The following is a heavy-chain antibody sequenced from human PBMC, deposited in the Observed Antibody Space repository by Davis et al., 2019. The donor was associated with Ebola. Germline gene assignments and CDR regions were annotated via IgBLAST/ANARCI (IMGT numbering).Heavy chain of an antibody. J-gene: IGHJ6*02. D-gene: IGHD6-19*01. V-gene: IGHV6-1*01. CDR3: ARDLCGWCHYYYYGMDV. CDR2: TYYRSKWYN. Sequence: PSETLSLTCAISGDSVSSNSAAWNWIRQSPSRGLEWLGRTYYRSKWYNDYAVSVKSRITINPDTSKNQFSLQLNSVTPEDTAVYYCARDLCGWCHYYYYGMDVWGQGTTVTVSS. CDR1: GDSVSSNSAA.